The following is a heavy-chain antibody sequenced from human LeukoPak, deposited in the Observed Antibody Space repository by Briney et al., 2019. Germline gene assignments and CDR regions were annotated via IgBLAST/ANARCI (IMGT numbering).Heavy chain of an antibody. J-gene: IGHJ4*02. CDR2: ISAYNGYT. CDR3: ARDRFRGSTGNHLAY. D-gene: IGHD1-14*01. CDR1: GGTFSSYA. V-gene: IGHV1-18*01. Sequence: ASVKVSCKASGGTFSSYAISWVRQAPGQGLEWMGWISAYNGYTNYAQKFQDRVTMTTDTSTRTAYMEVRSLRSDDTAVYFCARDRFRGSTGNHLAYWGQGTLVTVSS.